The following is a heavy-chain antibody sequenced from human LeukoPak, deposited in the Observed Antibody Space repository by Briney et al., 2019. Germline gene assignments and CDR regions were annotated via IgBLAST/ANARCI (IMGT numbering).Heavy chain of an antibody. CDR1: SGSISSYY. J-gene: IGHJ6*03. D-gene: IGHD1-7*01. V-gene: IGHV4-59*08. CDR2: IYYSGST. CDR3: ARAVGSTTRFYYMDV. Sequence: PSETLSLTCTVSSGSISSYYWSWIRQPPGKGLEWIGYIYYSGSTNYNPSLKSRVTISVDTSKNQFSLKLSSVTAADTAVYFCARAVGSTTRFYYMDVWGKGTTVTVSS.